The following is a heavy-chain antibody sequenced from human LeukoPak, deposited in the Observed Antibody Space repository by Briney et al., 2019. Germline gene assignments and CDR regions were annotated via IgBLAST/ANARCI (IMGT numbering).Heavy chain of an antibody. CDR1: GFTFSDQY. D-gene: IGHD6-6*01. J-gene: IGHJ4*02. CDR3: ARDPDTSSKVDY. V-gene: IGHV3-11*01. CDR2: ITHTGSPI. Sequence: GGSLRLSCAASGFTFSDQYMSWIRQTPGKGLQWISRITHTGSPIYYADSVKGRFTISRDNAKNSLYLQMNSLRAEDTAVYYCARDPDTSSKVDYWGQGTLVTVSS.